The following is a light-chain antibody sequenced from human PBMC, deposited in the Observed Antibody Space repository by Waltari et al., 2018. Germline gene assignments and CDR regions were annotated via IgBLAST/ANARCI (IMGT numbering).Light chain of an antibody. CDR1: SRALGGYRF. CDR3: SSYTSIIPPFL. V-gene: IGLV2-14*01. J-gene: IGLJ1*01. CDR2: DVS. Sequence: QSALTQPPSVSGSPGQSTTISCPRSSRALGGYRFCLRYQQPPGQAPKLMIYDVSPRPSCVSNHFSGSKSGNTASLTISGLQPEDEADYYCSSYTSIIPPFLFGTGTKVTVL.